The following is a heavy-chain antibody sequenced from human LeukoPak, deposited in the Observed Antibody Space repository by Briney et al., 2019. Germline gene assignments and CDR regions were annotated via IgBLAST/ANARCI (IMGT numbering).Heavy chain of an antibody. Sequence: ASVTVSCKASGYTFTSHFMHWVRQAPGQGLEWMGIINPRGGSTSYTQKFQGRVTMTRDTSTSTVYMELSSLRSEDTAVYYCASHRSKITMIVVGAFDIWGQGTMVTVSS. V-gene: IGHV1-46*01. CDR3: ASHRSKITMIVVGAFDI. D-gene: IGHD3-22*01. CDR2: INPRGGST. CDR1: GYTFTSHF. J-gene: IGHJ3*02.